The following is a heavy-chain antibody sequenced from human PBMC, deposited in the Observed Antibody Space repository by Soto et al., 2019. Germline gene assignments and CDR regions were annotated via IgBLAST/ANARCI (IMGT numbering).Heavy chain of an antibody. CDR2: ISGSGFST. Sequence: EVQLLESGGGLVQPGGSLRLSCAASGFTFSSYAMSWVRQAPGKGLEWVSAISGSGFSTYYADSVKGRFTVSRGTSQSTLFLQMNGLRAEDTAVYSCAKDPGDYPSDYFDYWGQGTLVTVSS. CDR1: GFTFSSYA. CDR3: AKDPGDYPSDYFDY. V-gene: IGHV3-23*01. J-gene: IGHJ4*02. D-gene: IGHD4-17*01.